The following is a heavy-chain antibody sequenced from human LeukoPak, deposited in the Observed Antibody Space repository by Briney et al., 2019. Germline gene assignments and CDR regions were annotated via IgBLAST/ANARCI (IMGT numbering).Heavy chain of an antibody. J-gene: IGHJ4*02. V-gene: IGHV3-7*01. CDR3: ARDYRGYRAPYYFDY. Sequence: PGGSLRLSCAASGFTFSSYWMSWVRQAPGKGLEWVDNIKQDGSEKYYVDSVKGRFTISRDNAKNSLYLQMNSLRAEDTAVYYCARDYRGYRAPYYFDYWGQGTLVTVSS. CDR2: IKQDGSEK. CDR1: GFTFSSYW. D-gene: IGHD2-15*01.